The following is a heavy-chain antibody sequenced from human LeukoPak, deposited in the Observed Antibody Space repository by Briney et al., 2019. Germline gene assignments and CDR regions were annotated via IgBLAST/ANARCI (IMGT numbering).Heavy chain of an antibody. CDR2: NSSSSSYI. CDR3: ARDDGGNFDY. V-gene: IGHV3-21*01. Sequence: GGSLRLPRAASGFTFSSYSMKCVPQAPGEGLGRVSANSSSSSYIYYADSVQDRFTITRDNAKNSLYLQMNSPRAEDTAVYYCARDDGGNFDYWGQGTLVTVSS. J-gene: IGHJ4*02. D-gene: IGHD5-24*01. CDR1: GFTFSSYS.